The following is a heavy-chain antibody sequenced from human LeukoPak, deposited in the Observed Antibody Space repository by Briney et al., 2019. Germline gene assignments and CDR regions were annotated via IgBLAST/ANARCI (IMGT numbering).Heavy chain of an antibody. CDR2: ISENGRNT. Sequence: AWSLRLSCVASGCTFRNYLMHWVRQAPLEGLLWVSRISENGRNTYYADSVKGRFTISRDNAKNTLYLQMNGLVAEDTAVYYCARDPFITGDYWGQGTLVTVSS. D-gene: IGHD1-14*01. CDR3: ARDPFITGDY. J-gene: IGHJ4*02. V-gene: IGHV3-74*01. CDR1: GCTFRNYL.